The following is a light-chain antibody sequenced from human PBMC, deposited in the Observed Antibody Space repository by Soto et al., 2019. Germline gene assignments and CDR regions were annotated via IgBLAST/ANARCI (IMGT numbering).Light chain of an antibody. J-gene: IGKJ1*01. V-gene: IGKV3-20*01. Sequence: EIVLTQSPGTLPLSPGERATLSCRASQSVSSTYLAWHQQKAGQAPRLLIHGASSRANGIPDRFSGSRSGTDFTLTISRLEPEDFAVYYCQQYDSSRWTFGQGTKVEIK. CDR2: GAS. CDR3: QQYDSSRWT. CDR1: QSVSSTY.